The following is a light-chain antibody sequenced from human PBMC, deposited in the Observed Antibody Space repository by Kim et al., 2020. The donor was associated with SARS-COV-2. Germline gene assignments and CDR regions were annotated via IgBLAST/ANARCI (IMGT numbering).Light chain of an antibody. CDR2: DAS. Sequence: SLSPGERSTRSCRASQSIGNSLAWYQQKPGQPPRLLIYDASNRATGIPARFSGSWSGTDFTLTISSLEPEDFAIYYCQQRSSWPLFGQGTRLEIK. CDR1: QSIGNS. CDR3: QQRSSWPL. V-gene: IGKV3-11*01. J-gene: IGKJ5*01.